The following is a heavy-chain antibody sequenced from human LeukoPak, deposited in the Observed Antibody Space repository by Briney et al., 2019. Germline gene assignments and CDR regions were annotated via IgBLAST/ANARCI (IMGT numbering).Heavy chain of an antibody. D-gene: IGHD6-19*01. V-gene: IGHV3-21*01. Sequence: PGGSLRLSCAASGFTFSNYRMNWVRQAPGKGLEWVSSISSSSSYIYYADSVKGRFTISRDNANNSLYLQMNSLRADDTAVYYCARDPSNTSGWYAYLDSWGQGTLVTVSS. CDR2: ISSSSSYI. CDR1: GFTFSNYR. J-gene: IGHJ4*02. CDR3: ARDPSNTSGWYAYLDS.